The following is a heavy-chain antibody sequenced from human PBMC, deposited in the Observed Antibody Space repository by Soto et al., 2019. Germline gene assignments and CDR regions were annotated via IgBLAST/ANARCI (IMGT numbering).Heavy chain of an antibody. CDR1: GFTLSGRS. V-gene: IGHV3-74*02. D-gene: IGHD3-10*01. Sequence: EVQLVESGGGLVQPGGSLRLSCAASGFTLSGRSMHWVRQAPGKGLVWVAGIDNAGTDSTYADPVVGRFTSSRDNAKNMLYLQMNSLRVEDTAVYYCARGWFGPDVWGKGTTVTVSS. CDR2: IDNAGTDS. CDR3: ARGWFGPDV. J-gene: IGHJ6*04.